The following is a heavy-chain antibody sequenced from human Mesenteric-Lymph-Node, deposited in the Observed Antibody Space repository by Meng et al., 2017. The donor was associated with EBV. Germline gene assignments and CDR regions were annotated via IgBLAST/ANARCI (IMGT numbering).Heavy chain of an antibody. Sequence: QVQLQESGPGLAKPSQXLSLTCAVSGDSVSNNIWWGWVRQSPGKGLEWIGEIFSSGSTNYNPSLKSRLTMSVDTSKNHFSLKLTSVTAADTAVYYCVRCGAVTLVQGGPDHWGQGTLVTVSS. CDR3: VRCGAVTLVQGGPDH. J-gene: IGHJ4*02. CDR1: GDSVSNNIW. CDR2: IFSSGST. D-gene: IGHD3-10*01. V-gene: IGHV4-4*02.